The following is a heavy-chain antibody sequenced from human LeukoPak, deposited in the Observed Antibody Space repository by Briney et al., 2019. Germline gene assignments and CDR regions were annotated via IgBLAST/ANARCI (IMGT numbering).Heavy chain of an antibody. Sequence: PSETLSLTCGVYGGSFSGYHWSWIRQPPGKGLEWIGEINHSGSTNYNPSLKSRVTISVDTSKNQFSPKLNSVTAADTAVYYCARAGNWGRYYFDYWGQGILVTVSS. CDR3: ARAGNWGRYYFDY. CDR1: GGSFSGYH. J-gene: IGHJ4*02. V-gene: IGHV4-34*01. CDR2: INHSGST. D-gene: IGHD7-27*01.